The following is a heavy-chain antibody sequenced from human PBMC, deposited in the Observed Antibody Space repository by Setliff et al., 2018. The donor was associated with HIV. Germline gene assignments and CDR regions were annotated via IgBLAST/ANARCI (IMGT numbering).Heavy chain of an antibody. V-gene: IGHV1-18*01. CDR3: ARDRPYMFRGASPQYYYGMDV. CDR2: INTHSGYT. D-gene: IGHD3-10*02. J-gene: IGHJ6*02. CDR1: GYTFNNYG. Sequence: ASVKVSCKASGYTFNNYGISWVRQAPGQGLEWMGWINTHSGYTNYAQNVQGRVTVTMDTSTSTAYLELRSLSSDDTAIYYCARDRPYMFRGASPQYYYGMDVWGQGTTVTVSS.